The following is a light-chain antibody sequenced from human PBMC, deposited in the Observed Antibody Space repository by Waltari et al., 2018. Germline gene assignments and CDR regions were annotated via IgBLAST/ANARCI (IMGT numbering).Light chain of an antibody. CDR1: RSDVGCYNL. Sequence: QSALTQPASVSGSPGQSITISCTGTRSDVGCYNLVSWYQQHPGKAPKLMIYEVSTGPSGVSSRFSGSKSGNTASLTISGLQAEDEADYYCCSYAGSSTLWVFGGGTKLTVL. CDR3: CSYAGSSTLWV. J-gene: IGLJ3*02. CDR2: EVS. V-gene: IGLV2-23*02.